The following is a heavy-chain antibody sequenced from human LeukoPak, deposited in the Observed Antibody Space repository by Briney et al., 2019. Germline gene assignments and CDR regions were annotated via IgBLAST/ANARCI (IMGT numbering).Heavy chain of an antibody. CDR1: GGSFSGYY. J-gene: IGHJ4*02. CDR2: INHSGST. CDR3: ARVGYYNGFDF. V-gene: IGHV4-34*01. D-gene: IGHD3-9*01. Sequence: SETLSLTRAVYGGSFSGYYWSWIRQPPGKGLEWIGEINHSGSTNYNPSLKSRVTISVDTSKNQFSLKLSSVTAPDTAVYYCARVGYYNGFDFWGQGTLVTVSS.